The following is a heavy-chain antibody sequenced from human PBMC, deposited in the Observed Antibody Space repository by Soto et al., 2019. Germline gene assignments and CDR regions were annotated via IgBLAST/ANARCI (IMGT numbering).Heavy chain of an antibody. CDR3: ARELCGGRCSGSYNDAFDI. V-gene: IGHV3-30-3*01. D-gene: IGHD1-26*01. J-gene: IGHJ3*02. CDR1: GFTFSSYA. Sequence: PGGSLRLSCAASGFTFSSYAMHWVRQAPGKGLEWVAVISYDGSNKYYADSVKGRFTISRDNSKNTLYLQMNSLRAEDTAVYYCARELCGGRCSGSYNDAFDIWGQGTMVTVSS. CDR2: ISYDGSNK.